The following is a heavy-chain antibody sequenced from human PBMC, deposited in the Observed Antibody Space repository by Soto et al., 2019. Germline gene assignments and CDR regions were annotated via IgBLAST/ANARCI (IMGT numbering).Heavy chain of an antibody. J-gene: IGHJ4*02. D-gene: IGHD3-10*01. CDR1: GYTFTGYY. CDR3: ARGGITMVRGAHDY. CDR2: INPNSGGT. Sequence: QMQLVQSGAEVKKPGASVKVSCKASGYTFTGYYMHWVRQAPGQGLDWMGWINPNSGGTNYAQKYQGWVTMTRDTSISTAYMELSRLRTDDTAVYYCARGGITMVRGAHDYWGQGTLVTVSS. V-gene: IGHV1-2*04.